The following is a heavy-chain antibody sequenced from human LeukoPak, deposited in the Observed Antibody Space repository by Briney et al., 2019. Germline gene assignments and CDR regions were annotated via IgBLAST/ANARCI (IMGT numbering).Heavy chain of an antibody. CDR2: ISVNNGGT. D-gene: IGHD2-2*01. CDR3: ATATQPRGYFLH. V-gene: IGHV1-18*01. J-gene: IGHJ1*01. CDR1: GYTFTTYS. Sequence: GASVRVSFKASGYTFTTYSLAWVRQAPEQSLEWMGWISVNNGGTNYAQSFQDRVTLTRDTSTNTAYLELRSLRSDDTAIIYCATATQPRGYFLHWGQGTLVTVSS.